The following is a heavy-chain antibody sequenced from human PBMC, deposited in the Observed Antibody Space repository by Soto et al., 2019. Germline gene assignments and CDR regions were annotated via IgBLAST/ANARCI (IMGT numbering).Heavy chain of an antibody. V-gene: IGHV3-23*01. D-gene: IGHD2-2*01. CDR2: ISGSGGST. CDR1: GFTFITYA. CDR3: AKLPAAQSYFDF. Sequence: EVQLLDSGGGLVQPGGSLRLSCTASGFTFITYAMSWVRQAPGKGLEWVSIISGSGGSTYYPDSVKGLFTISRDNSKNTLYLQMNSLRADDTAVYYCAKLPAAQSYFDFWGQGTLVTVSS. J-gene: IGHJ4*02.